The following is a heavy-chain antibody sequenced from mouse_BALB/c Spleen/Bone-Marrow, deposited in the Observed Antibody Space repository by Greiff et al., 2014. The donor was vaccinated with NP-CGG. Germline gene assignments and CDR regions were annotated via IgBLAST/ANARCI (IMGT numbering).Heavy chain of an antibody. J-gene: IGHJ3*01. V-gene: IGHV1-9*01. CDR2: ILPGSGST. Sequence: QVQLQQSGAELMKPGASVKISCKATGYTFSSYWIEWVKQRPGHGLEWIGEILPGSGSTNYNEKFKGKATFTADTSSNTAYMQLSSLTSEDSAVYYCAREDGNHVGFAYWGQGTLSLSLQ. D-gene: IGHD2-1*01. CDR1: GYTFSSYW. CDR3: AREDGNHVGFAY.